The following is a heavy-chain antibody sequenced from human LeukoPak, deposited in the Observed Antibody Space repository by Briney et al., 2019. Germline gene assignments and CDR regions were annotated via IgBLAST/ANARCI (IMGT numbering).Heavy chain of an antibody. J-gene: IGHJ4*02. D-gene: IGHD6-19*01. CDR1: VGTFSSYA. CDR3: ARGYSSGLPDY. Sequence: GASVKVSCKASVGTFSSYAISWVRQAPGQGLEWMGRIIPILGIANYAQKFQGRVTITADKSTSTAYMELSSLRSEDTAVYYCARGYSSGLPDYWGQGTLVTVSS. V-gene: IGHV1-69*04. CDR2: IIPILGIA.